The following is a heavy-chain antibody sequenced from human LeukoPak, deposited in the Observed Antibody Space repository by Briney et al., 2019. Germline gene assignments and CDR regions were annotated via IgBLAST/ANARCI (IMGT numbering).Heavy chain of an antibody. D-gene: IGHD3-22*01. CDR2: ISWNSGVI. V-gene: IGHV3-9*01. Sequence: SLRLSSAPSRVTFSDYAMHSGPEAPGNGLGCGSGISWNSGVIDYTDTVKSGVTISRDNAQSSLYLQMNSLRAEEPALYYCAKDIGPVVVVVKPPYGMDVWGQGTMVTVSS. J-gene: IGHJ6*02. CDR3: AKDIGPVVVVVKPPYGMDV. CDR1: RVTFSDYA.